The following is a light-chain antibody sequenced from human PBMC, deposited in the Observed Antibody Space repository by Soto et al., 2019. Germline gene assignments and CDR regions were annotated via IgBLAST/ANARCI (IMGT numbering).Light chain of an antibody. CDR3: QQYGSYPLT. CDR2: KTS. V-gene: IGKV1-5*03. Sequence: DIQMTQSPSTLSASVGDRVTITCRASQSISSWLAWYQQKPGKAPNLLIYKTSSLESGVPSRFSGSGSGTKFTLTVNSLQPDDVATYYCQQYGSYPLTFGGGTKVHIK. J-gene: IGKJ4*01. CDR1: QSISSW.